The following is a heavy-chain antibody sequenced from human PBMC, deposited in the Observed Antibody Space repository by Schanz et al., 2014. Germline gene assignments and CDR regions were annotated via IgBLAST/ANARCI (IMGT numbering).Heavy chain of an antibody. CDR1: GFTFSDHY. J-gene: IGHJ4*02. CDR2: ISSSGSYT. CDR3: ARDRGYCSGGSCLAFDY. Sequence: QVQLVESGGGLVKPGGSLRLSCAASGFTFSDHYMDWVRQAPGKGLEWVSSISSSGSYTHYADSVKGRFTISRDNSKNTLYLQISTLIADDATVYYYARDRGYCSGGSCLAFDYWGQGALVTVSS. D-gene: IGHD2-15*01. V-gene: IGHV3-11*06.